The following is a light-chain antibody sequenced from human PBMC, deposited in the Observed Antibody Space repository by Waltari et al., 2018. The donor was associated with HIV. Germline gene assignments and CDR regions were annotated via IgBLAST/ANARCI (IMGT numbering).Light chain of an antibody. V-gene: IGKV1-39*01. CDR3: LQSFITPLT. Sequence: DIQMTQSPSSLSASVGDTVTITCRASQYIDNFLSWYQRTPGKAPRLLIYDTSNVQNGVPSRFSGSGSGTDFTLTINTLQPEDFATYFCLQSFITPLTFGPGTKVDLK. J-gene: IGKJ3*01. CDR1: QYIDNF. CDR2: DTS.